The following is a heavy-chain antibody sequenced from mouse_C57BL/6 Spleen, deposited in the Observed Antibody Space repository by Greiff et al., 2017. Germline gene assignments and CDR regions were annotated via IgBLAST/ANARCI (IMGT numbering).Heavy chain of an antibody. CDR3: DREGYEGFAY. CDR1: GFTFSSYA. V-gene: IGHV5S21*01. Sequence: EVHLLESGEGLVKPGGSLKLSCAASGFTFSSYAMSWVRQTPEKRLEWVAYISSGGDYIYYADTVKGRFTISRDNARNTLYMQMSSVKSEDTAMYDCDREGYEGFAYWGQGTLVTVSA. CDR2: ISSGGDYI. D-gene: IGHD2-10*02. J-gene: IGHJ3*01.